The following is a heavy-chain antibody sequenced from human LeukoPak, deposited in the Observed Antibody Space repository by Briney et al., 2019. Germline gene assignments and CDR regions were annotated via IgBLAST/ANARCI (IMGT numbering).Heavy chain of an antibody. Sequence: PGGSLRLSCAASGFTFNSYAMSWVRQAPGKGLEWVSGISGSGGSTYYADSVKGRFTISRDNSKNTLYLQMNSLRAEDTAVYFCAKGSPRGYFYMDVWGKGTTVTVSS. V-gene: IGHV3-23*01. CDR2: ISGSGGST. CDR1: GFTFNSYA. D-gene: IGHD3-10*01. J-gene: IGHJ6*03. CDR3: AKGSPRGYFYMDV.